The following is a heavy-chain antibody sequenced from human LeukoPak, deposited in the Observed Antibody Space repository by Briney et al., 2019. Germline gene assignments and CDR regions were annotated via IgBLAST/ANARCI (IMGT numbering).Heavy chain of an antibody. CDR1: GFTFSSYW. J-gene: IGHJ4*02. CDR2: INSDGSST. D-gene: IGHD5-24*01. Sequence: QAGGSLRLPCAASGFTFSSYWMHWVRQAPGKGLVWVSRINSDGSSTSYADSVKGRFTISRDNAKNTLYLQMNSLRAEDTAVYYCAIPGDGYNYYFDYWGQGTLVTVSS. V-gene: IGHV3-74*01. CDR3: AIPGDGYNYYFDY.